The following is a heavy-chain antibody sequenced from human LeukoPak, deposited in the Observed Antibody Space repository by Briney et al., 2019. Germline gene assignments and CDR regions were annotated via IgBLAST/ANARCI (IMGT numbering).Heavy chain of an antibody. V-gene: IGHV4-4*07. CDR3: ARDIFSYYGSGSYRSRYYYYMDV. D-gene: IGHD3-10*01. CDR1: GGSISSYY. J-gene: IGHJ6*03. Sequence: SETLSLTCTVSGGSISSYYWSWIRQPAGKGLEWIGRIYTSGSTNYNPSLKSRVTMSVDTSKNQFSPKLSSVTAADTAVYYCARDIFSYYGSGSYRSRYYYYMDVWGKGTTVTISS. CDR2: IYTSGST.